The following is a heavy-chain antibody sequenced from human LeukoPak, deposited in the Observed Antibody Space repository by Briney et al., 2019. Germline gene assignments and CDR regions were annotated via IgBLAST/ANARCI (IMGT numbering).Heavy chain of an antibody. J-gene: IGHJ4*02. V-gene: IGHV3-21*01. CDR2: ISSSSSYI. D-gene: IGHD3-9*01. CDR3: ARDILTSIDY. Sequence: GGSLRLPCAASGFTFSSYSMNWVRQAPGKGLEWVSSISSSSSYIHYADSVKGRFTISRDNAKNSQYLQMNSLRAEDTAVYYCARDILTSIDYWGQGTLVTVSS. CDR1: GFTFSSYS.